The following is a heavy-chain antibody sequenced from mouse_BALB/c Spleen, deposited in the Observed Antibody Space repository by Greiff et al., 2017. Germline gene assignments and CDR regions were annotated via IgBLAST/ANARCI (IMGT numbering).Heavy chain of an antibody. CDR2: IYPGDGDT. V-gene: IGHV1-80*01. J-gene: IGHJ4*01. D-gene: IGHD2-3*01. CDR3: ARRDGYPYAMDY. CDR1: GYAFSSYW. Sequence: QVQLQQSGAELVRPGSSVKISCKASGYAFSSYWMNWVKQRPGQGLEWIGQIYPGDGDTNYNGKFKGKATLTADKSSSTAYMQLSSLTSEDSAVYFCARRDGYPYAMDYWGQGTSVTVSS.